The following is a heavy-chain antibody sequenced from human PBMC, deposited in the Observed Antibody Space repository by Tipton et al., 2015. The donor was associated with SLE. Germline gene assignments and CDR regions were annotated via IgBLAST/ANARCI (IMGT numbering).Heavy chain of an antibody. V-gene: IGHV1-8*01. J-gene: IGHJ4*02. CDR2: MNPNSDNT. D-gene: IGHD3-22*01. Sequence: QLVQSGAEVKKLGASVKVSCKASGYTFTTYDINWVRQATGQGLEWMGWMNPNSDNTGYAQNFQGRVTMTRNTSMSTAYMELSSLRSEDTAVYYCARGTTPYYYDSSGYYFFDYWGQGTLVTVSS. CDR1: GYTFTTYD. CDR3: ARGTTPYYYDSSGYYFFDY.